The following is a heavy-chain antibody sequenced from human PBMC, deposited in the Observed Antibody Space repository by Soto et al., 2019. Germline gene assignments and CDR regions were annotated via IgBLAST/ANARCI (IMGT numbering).Heavy chain of an antibody. D-gene: IGHD3-10*01. V-gene: IGHV3-21*01. CDR1: GFTFSSYS. CDR3: ARDRRRFGELSVGYGMDV. J-gene: IGHJ6*02. Sequence: GGSLRLSCAASGFTFSSYSMNWVRQAPGKGLEWVSSISSSSGYIYYADSVKGRFTISRDNAKNSLYLQMNSLRAEDTAVYYCARDRRRFGELSVGYGMDVWGQGTTVTVSS. CDR2: ISSSSGYI.